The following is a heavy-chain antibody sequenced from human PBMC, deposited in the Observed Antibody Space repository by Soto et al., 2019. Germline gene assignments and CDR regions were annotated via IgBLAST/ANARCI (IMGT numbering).Heavy chain of an antibody. J-gene: IGHJ6*04. CDR3: ARGSVRFFEAV. CDR1: EFNFSSYG. V-gene: IGHV3-21*01. CDR2: ISSSSSYI. Sequence: GVPKRLSCTASEFNFSSYGMNWILQSPGKGLEWVSSISSSSSYIYYADSVKGRFAISRDNAKNSLYLQMNSLRAEDTAVYYCARGSVRFFEAVWGKGTTVTVSS. D-gene: IGHD3-3*01.